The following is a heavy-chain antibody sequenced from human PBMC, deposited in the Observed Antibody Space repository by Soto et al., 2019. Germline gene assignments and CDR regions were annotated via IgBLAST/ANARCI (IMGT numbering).Heavy chain of an antibody. CDR2: ISSSSSTI. CDR1: GFTFSSYS. J-gene: IGHJ5*02. Sequence: PGGSLRLSCAASGFTFSSYSMNWVRQAPGKGLEWVSYISSSSSTIYYADSVKGRFTISRDNAKNSLYLQMNSLRDEDTAVYYCARDIGGPEITMVRGGVPKVHNWFDPWGQGTLVTVSS. D-gene: IGHD3-10*01. V-gene: IGHV3-48*02. CDR3: ARDIGGPEITMVRGGVPKVHNWFDP.